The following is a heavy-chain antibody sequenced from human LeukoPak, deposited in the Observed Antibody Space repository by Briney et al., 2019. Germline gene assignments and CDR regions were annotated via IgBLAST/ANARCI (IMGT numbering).Heavy chain of an antibody. CDR3: ARGTIAAAGIGDASDI. CDR2: IYHSGST. J-gene: IGHJ3*02. V-gene: IGHV4-30-2*01. Sequence: SETLSLTCTVSGGSISSGGYYWSWIRQPQAKGLEWIGYIYHSGSTYYNPSLKSRVTISVDRSKNQFSLKLSSVTAADTAVYYCARGTIAAAGIGDASDIWGQGTMVTVSS. CDR1: GGSISSGGYY. D-gene: IGHD6-13*01.